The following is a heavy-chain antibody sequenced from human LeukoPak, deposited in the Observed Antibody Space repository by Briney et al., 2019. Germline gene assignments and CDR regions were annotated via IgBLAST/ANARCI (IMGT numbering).Heavy chain of an antibody. Sequence: GASVKVSCKASGGTFSSYAISWVRQALGQGLEWMGGIIPIFGTANYAQKFQGRVTITADKSTSTAYMELSSLRSEDTAVYYCARAYFRRDGYNALDYWGQGTLVTVSS. J-gene: IGHJ4*02. CDR2: IIPIFGTA. V-gene: IGHV1-69*06. D-gene: IGHD5-24*01. CDR3: ARAYFRRDGYNALDY. CDR1: GGTFSSYA.